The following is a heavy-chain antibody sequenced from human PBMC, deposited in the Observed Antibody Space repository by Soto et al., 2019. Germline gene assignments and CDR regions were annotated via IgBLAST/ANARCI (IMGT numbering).Heavy chain of an antibody. J-gene: IGHJ4*02. CDR2: ISAYNGNT. Sequence: ASVKVSCTASGYTFTSYGISWVRQAPGQGLEWMGWISAYNGNTNYAQKLQGRVTMTTDTSTSTAYMELRSLRSDDTAVYYCSRFGGGGGVKPPDRHIDYWGQGTLVTVSS. CDR3: SRFGGGGGVKPPDRHIDY. CDR1: GYTFTSYG. D-gene: IGHD2-8*02. V-gene: IGHV1-18*01.